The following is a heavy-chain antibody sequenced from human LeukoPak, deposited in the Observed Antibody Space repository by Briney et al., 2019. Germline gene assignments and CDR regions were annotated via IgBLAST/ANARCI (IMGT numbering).Heavy chain of an antibody. Sequence: ASVKVSCKASGGTFSSYAVSWVRQAPGQGLEWMGRIIPVLGITNYAQKFQGRVTITADKSTSTAYMELSSLRSKDTAVYYCRHYYDSSEAAFDYWGQGTLVTVSS. J-gene: IGHJ4*02. D-gene: IGHD3-22*01. V-gene: IGHV1-69*04. CDR2: IIPVLGIT. CDR1: GGTFSSYA. CDR3: RHYYDSSEAAFDY.